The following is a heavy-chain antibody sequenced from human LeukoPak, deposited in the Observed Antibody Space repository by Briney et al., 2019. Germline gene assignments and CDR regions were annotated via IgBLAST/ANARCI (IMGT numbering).Heavy chain of an antibody. D-gene: IGHD6-6*01. Sequence: SETLSLTCTVSGGSISSGGYYWSWIRQHPGKGLEWIGYIYYSGSTYYNPSLKSRVTISVDTSKNQFSLKLSSVTAADTAVYYCAVYSSSSGYYFDYWGQGTLVTVSS. CDR2: IYYSGST. J-gene: IGHJ4*02. CDR3: AVYSSSSGYYFDY. CDR1: GGSISSGGYY. V-gene: IGHV4-31*03.